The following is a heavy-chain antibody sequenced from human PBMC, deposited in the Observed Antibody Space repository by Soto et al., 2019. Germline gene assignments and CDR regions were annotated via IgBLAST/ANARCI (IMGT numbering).Heavy chain of an antibody. CDR3: AKDPSPAYYDILTGYYSSGFDY. J-gene: IGHJ4*02. V-gene: IGHV3-30*18. D-gene: IGHD3-9*01. Sequence: GGSLRLSCAASGFTFSSYGMHWVRQAPGKGLEWVAVISYDGSNKYYADSVKGRFTISRDNSKNTLYLQMNSLRAEDTAVYYCAKDPSPAYYDILTGYYSSGFDYWGQGTLVTVSS. CDR1: GFTFSSYG. CDR2: ISYDGSNK.